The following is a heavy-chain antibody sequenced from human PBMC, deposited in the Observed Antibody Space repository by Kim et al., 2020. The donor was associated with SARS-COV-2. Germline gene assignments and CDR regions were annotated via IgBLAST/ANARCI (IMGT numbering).Heavy chain of an antibody. CDR3: AKKEGWVATITRYYYYGMDV. Sequence: GGSLRLSCAASGFTFSSYAMSWVRQAPGKGLEWVSAISGSGGSTYYADSVKGRFTISRDNSKNTLYLQMNSLRAEDTAVYYCAKKEGWVATITRYYYYGMDVWGQGTTVTVSS. CDR1: GFTFSSYA. CDR2: ISGSGGST. J-gene: IGHJ6*02. D-gene: IGHD5-12*01. V-gene: IGHV3-23*01.